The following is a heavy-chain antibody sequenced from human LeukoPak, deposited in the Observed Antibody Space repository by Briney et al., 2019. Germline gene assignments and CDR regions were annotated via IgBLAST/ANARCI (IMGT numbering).Heavy chain of an antibody. CDR3: ARGYGDYGPYGPNYYYYYYMDV. Sequence: SETLSLTCTVSGGSISSSSYYWSWIRQPPGKGLEWIGEINHSGSTNYNPSLKSRVTISVDTSKNQFSLKLSSVTAADTAVYYCARGYGDYGPYGPNYYYYYYMDVWGKGTTVTISS. CDR2: INHSGST. V-gene: IGHV4-39*07. CDR1: GGSISSSSYY. J-gene: IGHJ6*03. D-gene: IGHD4-17*01.